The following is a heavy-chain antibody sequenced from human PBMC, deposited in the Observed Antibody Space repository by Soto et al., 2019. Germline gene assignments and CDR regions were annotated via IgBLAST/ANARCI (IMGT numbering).Heavy chain of an antibody. V-gene: IGHV1-69*01. CDR2: VIPLFGTP. Sequence: QVLLMQSGAEVKKPGSSVKVSCTSSGGPFSSYGISWVRRGPGQGLEWLGGVIPLFGTPSYARKFQDRLTISADESTTTAYIEWISLTSEDTSMYLCARDGTIQMANFDFWGQGTLVTVSS. J-gene: IGHJ4*02. D-gene: IGHD1-1*01. CDR3: ARDGTIQMANFDF. CDR1: GGPFSSYG.